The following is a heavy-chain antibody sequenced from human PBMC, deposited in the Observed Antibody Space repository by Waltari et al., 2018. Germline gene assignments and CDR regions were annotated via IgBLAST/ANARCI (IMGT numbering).Heavy chain of an antibody. J-gene: IGHJ3*01. V-gene: IGHV3-74*01. CDR3: AGDLYIRDAPSDV. Sequence: EVQLVESGGGLVQPGGSLRLSCAASGFTFSSYWMHWVRQAPGKGLVWVSRIYSDGSSKSDADCVEGRLTISGDSAKNTLYLQMNSLRAEDTAVYYCAGDLYIRDAPSDVWGQGAIVTVSS. D-gene: IGHD4-4*01. CDR1: GFTFSSYW. CDR2: IYSDGSSK.